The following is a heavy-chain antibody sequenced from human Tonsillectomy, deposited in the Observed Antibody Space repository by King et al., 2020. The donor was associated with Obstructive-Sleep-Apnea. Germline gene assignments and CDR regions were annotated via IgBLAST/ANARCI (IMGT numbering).Heavy chain of an antibody. J-gene: IGHJ4*02. V-gene: IGHV3-30-3*01. Sequence: QVQLVESGGGVVQPGRSLRLSCAASGFTFSSYAMHWVRQAPGKGLEWVAGISYDGSNKFYADSVKGRFTISRDNSKNTLYLQMNSLRAEDTAVYYCARENYGNFYFDYWGQGSLVTVSS. CDR2: ISYDGSNK. CDR3: ARENYGNFYFDY. D-gene: IGHD4-11*01. CDR1: GFTFSSYA.